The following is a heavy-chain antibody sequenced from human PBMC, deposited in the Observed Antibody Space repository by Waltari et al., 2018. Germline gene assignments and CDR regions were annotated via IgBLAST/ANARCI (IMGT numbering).Heavy chain of an antibody. D-gene: IGHD3-10*01. V-gene: IGHV4-34*01. Sequence: QVQLQQWGAGLLKPSETLSLTCAVYGGSFSGYYWSWIRQPPGKGLEWMGEINHCGRPNYNPSLKSRVTISVDTSKNQFSLKLSSVTAADTAVYYCARRGGLWFGTINWFDPWGQGTLVTVSS. J-gene: IGHJ5*02. CDR2: INHCGRP. CDR1: GGSFSGYY. CDR3: ARRGGLWFGTINWFDP.